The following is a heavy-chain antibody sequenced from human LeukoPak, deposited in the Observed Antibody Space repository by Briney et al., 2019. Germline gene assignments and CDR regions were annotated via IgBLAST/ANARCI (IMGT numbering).Heavy chain of an antibody. Sequence: GGSLRLSCAASGFTFDDYAMHWVRQVPGMGLEWVSGISWNSGSIGYADSVKGRFTISRDNAKNSLYLQMNSLRAEDTALYYCALRYFDWLDVFDIWGQGTMVTVSS. J-gene: IGHJ3*02. V-gene: IGHV3-9*01. D-gene: IGHD3-9*01. CDR1: GFTFDDYA. CDR2: ISWNSGSI. CDR3: ALRYFDWLDVFDI.